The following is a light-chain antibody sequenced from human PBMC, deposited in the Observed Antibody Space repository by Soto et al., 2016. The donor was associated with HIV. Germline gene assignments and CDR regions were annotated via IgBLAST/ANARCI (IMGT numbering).Light chain of an antibody. CDR1: QSIGRF. Sequence: IQMTQSPSSLSASVGDRVTITCRASQSIGRFLNWYQQTSGKAPNLLIYDASTLQSGVPSRFSGSGSGTDFTLIISSLQPEDFATYYCQQSYNTPRSFGQGTMVEIK. V-gene: IGKV1-39*01. CDR3: QQSYNTPRS. J-gene: IGKJ1*01. CDR2: DAS.